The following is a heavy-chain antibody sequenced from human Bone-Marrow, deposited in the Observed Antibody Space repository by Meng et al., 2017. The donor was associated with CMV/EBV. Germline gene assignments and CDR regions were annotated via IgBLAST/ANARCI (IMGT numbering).Heavy chain of an antibody. CDR3: ARDTGGYDSTTPDY. CDR2: IYYSGST. D-gene: IGHD3-22*01. V-gene: IGHV4-39*07. J-gene: IGHJ4*02. CDR1: GGSISSSSYY. Sequence: SETLSLTCTVSGGSISSSSYYWGWIRQPPGKGLGWIGSIYYSGSTYYNPSLKSRVTISVDTSKNQFSLKLSSVTAADTAVYYCARDTGGYDSTTPDYCGQGTLVTVSS.